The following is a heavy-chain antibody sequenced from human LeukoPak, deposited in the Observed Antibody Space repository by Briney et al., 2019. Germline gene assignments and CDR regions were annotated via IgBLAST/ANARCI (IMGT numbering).Heavy chain of an antibody. D-gene: IGHD1-1*01. V-gene: IGHV1-18*01. CDR2: ISAYNGNT. CDR1: GYTFTSYG. Sequence: ASVKVSCKASGYTFTSYGISWVRQAPGQGLEWMGWISAYNGNTNYAQKLQGRVTMTTDTSTSTAYMELRSLRSDDTAVYYYARHTLTTHTFDFWGQGTLVTVSS. CDR3: ARHTLTTHTFDF. J-gene: IGHJ3*01.